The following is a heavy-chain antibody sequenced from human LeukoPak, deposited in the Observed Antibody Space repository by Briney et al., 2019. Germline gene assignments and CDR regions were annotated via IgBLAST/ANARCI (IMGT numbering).Heavy chain of an antibody. CDR1: GFTFSSYA. CDR3: AKAVRFLEWLLFVY. D-gene: IGHD3-3*01. V-gene: IGHV3-23*01. Sequence: HPGGSLRLSCAASGFTFSSYAMSWVRQAPGKGLEWVSAISGSGGSTYYADSVKGRFTISRDNSKNTLYLQMNSLRAEDTAVYYCAKAVRFLEWLLFVYWGQGTLVTVSS. J-gene: IGHJ4*02. CDR2: ISGSGGST.